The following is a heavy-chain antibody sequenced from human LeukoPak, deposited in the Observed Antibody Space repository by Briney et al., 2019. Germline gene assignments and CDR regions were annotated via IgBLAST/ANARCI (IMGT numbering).Heavy chain of an antibody. J-gene: IGHJ4*02. V-gene: IGHV4-39*01. Sequence: SETLSLTCTVSGGSISSSSYYWGWIRQPPGKGLEWIGSIYYSGSTYYNPSLKSRVTISVDTSKNQFSLKLSSVTAADTAVYYCAILYDSSGYYYSSKEYYFDYWGQGTLVTVSS. CDR1: GGSISSSSYY. CDR2: IYYSGST. D-gene: IGHD3-22*01. CDR3: AILYDSSGYYYSSKEYYFDY.